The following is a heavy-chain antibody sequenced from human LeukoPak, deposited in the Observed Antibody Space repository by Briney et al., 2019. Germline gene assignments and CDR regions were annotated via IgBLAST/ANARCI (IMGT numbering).Heavy chain of an antibody. D-gene: IGHD3-16*01. Sequence: KSSETLSLTCTVSGGSISSYYWSWIRQPPGKGLEWIGYIYYSGSTNYNPSLKSRVTISVDTSKNQFSLKLSSVTAADTAVYYCARDAYPGDAFDIWGQGTMVTVSS. CDR1: GGSISSYY. CDR3: ARDAYPGDAFDI. V-gene: IGHV4-59*01. CDR2: IYYSGST. J-gene: IGHJ3*02.